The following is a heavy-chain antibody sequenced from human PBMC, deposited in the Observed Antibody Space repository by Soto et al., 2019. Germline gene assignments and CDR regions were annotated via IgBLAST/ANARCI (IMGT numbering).Heavy chain of an antibody. CDR3: ALLREIWGHYYFDY. V-gene: IGHV1-18*01. J-gene: IGHJ4*02. D-gene: IGHD3-16*01. CDR2: ISAYNGNT. CDR1: GYTFTSYG. Sequence: ASVKVSCKASGYTFTSYGISWVRQAPGQGLEWMGWISAYNGNTNYAQKLQGRVTMTTDTSTSTAYMELRSLRSDDTAVYYCALLREIWGHYYFDYWGQGTLVTVSS.